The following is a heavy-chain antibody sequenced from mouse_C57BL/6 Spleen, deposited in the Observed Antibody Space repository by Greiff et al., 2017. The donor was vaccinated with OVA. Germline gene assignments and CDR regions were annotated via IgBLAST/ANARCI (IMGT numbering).Heavy chain of an antibody. CDR2: IYPGSGST. D-gene: IGHD1-2*01. CDR1: GYTFTSYW. V-gene: IGHV1-55*01. J-gene: IGHJ2*01. CDR3: ARESITTAYFDY. Sequence: VQLQQSGAELVKPGASVKMSCKASGYTFTSYWITWVKQRPGQGLEWIGDIYPGSGSTNYNEKYKSKATLTVDTSSSTAYMQLSSLTSEDSAVYYCARESITTAYFDYWGQGTTLTVSS.